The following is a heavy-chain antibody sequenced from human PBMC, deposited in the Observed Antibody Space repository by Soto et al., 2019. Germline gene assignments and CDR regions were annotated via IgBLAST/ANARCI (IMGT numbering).Heavy chain of an antibody. D-gene: IGHD2-8*01. CDR3: ARDLDHCTNGVCYDGFDY. Sequence: SQTLSLTCAISGDSVSSNSAAWNWIRQSPSRGLEWLGRTYYRSKWYNDYAVSVKSRITINPDTSKNQFSLQLNSVTPEDTAVYYCARDLDHCTNGVCYDGFDYWGQGTLVTVSS. J-gene: IGHJ4*02. CDR1: GDSVSSNSAA. V-gene: IGHV6-1*01. CDR2: TYYRSKWYN.